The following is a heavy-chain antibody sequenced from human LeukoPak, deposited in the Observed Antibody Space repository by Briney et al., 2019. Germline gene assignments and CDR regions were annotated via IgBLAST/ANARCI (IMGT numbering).Heavy chain of an antibody. Sequence: GGSLRLSCAASEFTFSSYGMHWVRQAPGKGLEWVAVISYDGSNKYYADSVKGRFTISRDNSKNTLYLQTNSLRAEDTAVYYCAKDGHPYPGVNYYDSSGYDYWGQGTLVTVSS. CDR2: ISYDGSNK. D-gene: IGHD3-22*01. CDR3: AKDGHPYPGVNYYDSSGYDY. V-gene: IGHV3-30*18. J-gene: IGHJ4*02. CDR1: EFTFSSYG.